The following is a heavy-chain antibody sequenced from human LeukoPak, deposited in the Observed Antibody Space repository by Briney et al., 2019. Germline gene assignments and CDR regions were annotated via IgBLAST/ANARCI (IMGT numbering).Heavy chain of an antibody. CDR3: ARVNSWTEEPDTGFDY. Sequence: PSETLSLTCTVSGGSISSYYWSWIRQPAGKGLEWIGRIYTSGSTNYNPSLKSRVTISVDTSKNQFSLQLNSVSPEDTAVYYCARVNSWTEEPDTGFDYWGQGILVTVSS. CDR2: IYTSGST. D-gene: IGHD1-14*01. V-gene: IGHV4-4*07. J-gene: IGHJ4*02. CDR1: GGSISSYY.